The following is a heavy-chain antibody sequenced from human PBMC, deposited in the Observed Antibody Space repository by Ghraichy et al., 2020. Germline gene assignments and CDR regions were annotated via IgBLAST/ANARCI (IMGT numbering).Heavy chain of an antibody. Sequence: SETLSLTCTVSGGSISSSSYYWGWIRQPPGKGLEWIGSIYYSGSTYYNPSLKSRVTISVDTSKNQFSLKLSSVTAADTAVYYCARPRSHPIVGETGYYFDYWGQGTLVTVSS. CDR3: ARPRSHPIVGETGYYFDY. D-gene: IGHD1-26*01. J-gene: IGHJ4*02. CDR1: GGSISSSSYY. V-gene: IGHV4-39*01. CDR2: IYYSGST.